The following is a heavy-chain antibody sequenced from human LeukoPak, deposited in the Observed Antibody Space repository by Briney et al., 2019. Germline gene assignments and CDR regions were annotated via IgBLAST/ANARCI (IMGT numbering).Heavy chain of an antibody. J-gene: IGHJ4*02. Sequence: GRSLRLSCAASGFTFSSYGMHWVRQAPGKGLEWVAVIWYDGSNKYYADSVKGRFTISRDNSKNTLYLQMNSLRAEDTAVCYCARGFDDSSGYYFDYWGQGTLVTVSS. V-gene: IGHV3-33*01. D-gene: IGHD3-22*01. CDR3: ARGFDDSSGYYFDY. CDR1: GFTFSSYG. CDR2: IWYDGSNK.